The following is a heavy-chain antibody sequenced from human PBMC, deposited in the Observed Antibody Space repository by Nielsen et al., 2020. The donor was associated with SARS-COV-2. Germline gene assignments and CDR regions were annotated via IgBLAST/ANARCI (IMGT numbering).Heavy chain of an antibody. J-gene: IGHJ6*02. CDR1: GGSISSYY. V-gene: IGHV4-4*07. D-gene: IGHD2-2*01. CDR3: ARDLGGYCSSTSCSIYYGMDV. Sequence: SETLSLTCTVSGGSISSYYWSWIRQPPGKGLEWIGRIYTSGSTNYNPSLKSRVTMSVDTSKNQFSLKLSSVTAADTAVYYCARDLGGYCSSTSCSIYYGMDVWGQGTTVTVSS. CDR2: IYTSGST.